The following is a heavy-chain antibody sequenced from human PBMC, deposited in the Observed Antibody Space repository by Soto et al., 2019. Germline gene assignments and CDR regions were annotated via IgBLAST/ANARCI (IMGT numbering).Heavy chain of an antibody. CDR3: ARGYGSGRYPYLQVDY. J-gene: IGHJ4*02. CDR2: IYSSGST. D-gene: IGHD3-10*01. V-gene: IGHV4-59*01. CDR1: GGAIRSYY. Sequence: SETLSLTCSVSGGAIRSYYWSWIRQPPGKGLEWIGYIYSSGSTNYNPSLQSRVTISLDTSENQFSLNLSSVTAADTAVYYCARGYGSGRYPYLQVDYWGQGTRVTVSS.